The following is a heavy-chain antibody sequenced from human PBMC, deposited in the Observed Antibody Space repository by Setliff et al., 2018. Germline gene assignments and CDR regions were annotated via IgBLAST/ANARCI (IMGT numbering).Heavy chain of an antibody. D-gene: IGHD2-15*01. V-gene: IGHV1-2*02. CDR1: GYTFGAHY. CDR2: INPNSGDT. Sequence: GASVKVSCKASGYTFGAHYIHWVRQAPGQGFEWMGWINPNSGDTNYAQNFQGRVTMTRDTPINTVYMDLSGLTSDDTAVYYCARGAPGRYCSGGSCSYLDYWGQGILVTVSS. J-gene: IGHJ4*02. CDR3: ARGAPGRYCSGGSCSYLDY.